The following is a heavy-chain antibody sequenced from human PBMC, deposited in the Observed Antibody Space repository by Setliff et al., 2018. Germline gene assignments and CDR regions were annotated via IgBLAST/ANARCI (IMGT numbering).Heavy chain of an antibody. CDR3: ARAREGGFLEWAPFDF. J-gene: IGHJ4*01. V-gene: IGHV4-4*07. CDR1: VDLILDHW. CDR2: VYSDGNT. D-gene: IGHD3-3*01. Sequence: PSETLSLTCSVSVDLILDHWWTWIRQPAGKGLEWIGQVYSDGNTKYNPSLSNRVTISVDRSSNQFSLELSSVNAADTAVYYCARAREGGFLEWAPFDFWGRGMQVTGLL.